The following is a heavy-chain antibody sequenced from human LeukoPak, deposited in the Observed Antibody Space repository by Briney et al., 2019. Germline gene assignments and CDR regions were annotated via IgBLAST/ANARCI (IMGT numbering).Heavy chain of an antibody. J-gene: IGHJ1*01. CDR1: GFTFSSYG. V-gene: IGHV3-30*18. CDR3: AKAKTSYYDSSAASAEYFQH. CDR2: ISYDGSNK. D-gene: IGHD3-22*01. Sequence: PGRSLRLSCAASGFTFSSYGMHWVRQAPGKGLEWVAVISYDGSNKYYADSVKGRFTISRDNSKNTLYLQMNSLRAEDTAVYYCAKAKTSYYDSSAASAEYFQHWGQGTLVTVSS.